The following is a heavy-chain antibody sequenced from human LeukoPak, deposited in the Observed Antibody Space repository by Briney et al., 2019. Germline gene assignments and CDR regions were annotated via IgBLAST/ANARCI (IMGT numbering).Heavy chain of an antibody. CDR1: GFTFINSW. CDR2: IKSKTDGATT. Sequence: GGSLRLSCAASGFTFINSWMSWVRQAPGKGLEWVGRIKSKTDGATTDFAAPVKGRFTISRDDSKNTLYLQMNSLETEDTDVYYCTTDDGGNYFDYWGQGILVTVSS. V-gene: IGHV3-15*01. J-gene: IGHJ4*02. D-gene: IGHD3-16*01. CDR3: TTDDGGNYFDY.